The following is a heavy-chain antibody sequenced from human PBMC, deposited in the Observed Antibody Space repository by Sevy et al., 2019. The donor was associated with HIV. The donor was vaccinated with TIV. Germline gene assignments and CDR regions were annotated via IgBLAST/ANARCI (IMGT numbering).Heavy chain of an antibody. J-gene: IGHJ5*02. CDR1: GFSFSDCP. D-gene: IGHD1-1*01. CDR3: ARGPPNDDWYGPLDH. Sequence: GGSLRLSCSTFGFSFSDCPMTWVRQTPGQGLKWVSTISRGATFIFYDVSAESRFIISRDDAKNSFYLQMNRLEVEDSGVYYCARGPPNDDWYGPLDHWGRGTLVTVSS. CDR2: ISRGATFI. V-gene: IGHV3-21*06.